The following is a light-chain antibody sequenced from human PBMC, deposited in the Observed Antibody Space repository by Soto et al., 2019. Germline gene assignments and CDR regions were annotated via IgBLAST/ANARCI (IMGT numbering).Light chain of an antibody. Sequence: PALTKPASVKGVAGQSRSITKKRTSSDVGGYNYVSWYQQHPGKAPKLMIYDVSNRPSGVSNRFSGSKSGNTASLTISGLQAEDEADYYCSSYTSSSTLVVFGTGTKAPS. V-gene: IGLV2-14*01. CDR1: SSDVGGYNY. J-gene: IGLJ1*01. CDR3: SSYTSSSTLVV. CDR2: DVS.